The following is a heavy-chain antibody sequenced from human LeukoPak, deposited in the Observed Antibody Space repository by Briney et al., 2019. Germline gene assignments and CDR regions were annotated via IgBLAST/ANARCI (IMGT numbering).Heavy chain of an antibody. CDR3: ARELVQIVAGTPGYFDL. J-gene: IGHJ2*01. Sequence: PSETLSLTCTVSGGSISSTTYYWGWIRQPPGKGLEWIGSVYYSGTTYYNPSLQSRVTISVDTSKNQFSLKLSSVTAADTAVYYCARELVQIVAGTPGYFDLWGRGTLVTVSS. CDR2: VYYSGTT. CDR1: GGSISSTTYY. V-gene: IGHV4-39*02. D-gene: IGHD2-15*01.